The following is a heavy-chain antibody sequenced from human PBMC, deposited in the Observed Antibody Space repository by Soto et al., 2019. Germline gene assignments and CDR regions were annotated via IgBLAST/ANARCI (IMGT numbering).Heavy chain of an antibody. CDR3: TRDRSWASDY. Sequence: GGSLRLSCAASGFTFSATSMNWVRQAPGKGLEWIAYTNGVGSAIYYADSVKGRFTISRDNGKNSLYLQMSTLRVEDTAVYYCTRDRSWASDYWGQGTLVTVSS. CDR1: GFTFSATS. D-gene: IGHD1-26*01. V-gene: IGHV3-48*01. J-gene: IGHJ4*02. CDR2: TNGVGSAI.